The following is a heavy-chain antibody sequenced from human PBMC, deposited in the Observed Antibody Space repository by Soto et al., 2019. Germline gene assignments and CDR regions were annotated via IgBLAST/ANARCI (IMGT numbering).Heavy chain of an antibody. D-gene: IGHD2-2*01. V-gene: IGHV4-34*01. CDR3: ARGMMSTPGNFDY. CDR1: GGSFSGYY. CDR2: INHSGST. J-gene: IGHJ4*02. Sequence: SETLSLTCAVYGGSFSGYYWSWIRQPPGKGLEWIGEINHSGSTNYNPSLKSRVTISVDTSKNQFSLKLSSVTAADTAVYYCARGMMSTPGNFDYWGQGTQFTVSS.